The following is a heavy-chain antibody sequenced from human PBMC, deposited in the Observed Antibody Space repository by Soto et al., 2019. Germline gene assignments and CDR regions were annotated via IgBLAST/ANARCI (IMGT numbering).Heavy chain of an antibody. D-gene: IGHD2-21*01. Sequence: QVQLVQSGAEVKKPGASVKVSCKASGYTFSSYYMHWVRQAPGQGLEWMGIINPSGGSTTYAQKFQGRVTMTRVTSTSTVYMELRSLRSQDTAVYFCARGGETYALDYWGKGILVTVSS. CDR1: GYTFSSYY. CDR2: INPSGGST. J-gene: IGHJ4*02. V-gene: IGHV1-46*03. CDR3: ARGGETYALDY.